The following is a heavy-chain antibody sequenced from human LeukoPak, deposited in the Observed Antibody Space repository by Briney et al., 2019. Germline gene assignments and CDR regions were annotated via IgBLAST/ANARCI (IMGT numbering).Heavy chain of an antibody. V-gene: IGHV3-74*01. CDR2: INGDGTAT. J-gene: IGHJ4*02. CDR3: AKDKWWGASDH. Sequence: GGSLRLASAASGFTFSGHWMHWVRQTPGKGLVWVADINGDGTATNYAGSVKGRFTISRDNAKNTLYLQMNTLRAEDTAVYYCAKDKWWGASDHWGQGTLVTVSS. D-gene: IGHD2-8*01. CDR1: GFTFSGHW.